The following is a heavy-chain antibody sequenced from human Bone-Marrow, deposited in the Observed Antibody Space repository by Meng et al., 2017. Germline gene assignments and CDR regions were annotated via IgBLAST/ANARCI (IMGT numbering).Heavy chain of an antibody. CDR2: ISYDGSNK. CDR1: GFTFSSYA. J-gene: IGHJ6*02. V-gene: IGHV3-30*01. Sequence: GESLKISCAASGFTFSSYAMHWVRQAPGKGLEWVAVISYDGSNKYYADSVKGRFTISRDNSKNTLYLQMNSLRAEDTAVYYCARDTHLDGSGRLMDVWGQGTTVTGYS. D-gene: IGHD3-10*01. CDR3: ARDTHLDGSGRLMDV.